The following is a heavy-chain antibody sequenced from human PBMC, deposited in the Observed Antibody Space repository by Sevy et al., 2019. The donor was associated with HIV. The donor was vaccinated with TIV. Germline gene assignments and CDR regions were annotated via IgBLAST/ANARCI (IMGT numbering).Heavy chain of an antibody. CDR1: GYSISSGYY. D-gene: IGHD2-15*01. CDR2: IYHSGST. J-gene: IGHJ5*02. CDR3: ARDHMGEWGVVATAYYWFDP. V-gene: IGHV4-38-2*02. Sequence: SETLSLTCAVSGYSISSGYYWGWIRQPTGKGLEWIGSIYHSGSTYYNPSLKSRVTISVDTSKNQFSLKLSSVTAADTAVYYCARDHMGEWGVVATAYYWFDPWGQGTLVTVSS.